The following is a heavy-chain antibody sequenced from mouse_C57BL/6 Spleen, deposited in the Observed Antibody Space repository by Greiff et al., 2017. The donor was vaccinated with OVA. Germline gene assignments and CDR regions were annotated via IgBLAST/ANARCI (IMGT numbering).Heavy chain of an antibody. Sequence: QVQLQQSDAELVKPGASVKISCKVSGYTFTDHTINWLKQRPEQGLEWIGYIYPRDGSLKYNEKFKGKATLTADKSSSTAYMQHNSLTSEDSAVYFCDRNGCYGNDDWYFDYWGTGTTVTVSS. CDR2: IYPRDGSL. CDR3: DRNGCYGNDDWYFDY. V-gene: IGHV1-78*01. J-gene: IGHJ1*03. D-gene: IGHD2-2*01. CDR1: GYTFTDHT.